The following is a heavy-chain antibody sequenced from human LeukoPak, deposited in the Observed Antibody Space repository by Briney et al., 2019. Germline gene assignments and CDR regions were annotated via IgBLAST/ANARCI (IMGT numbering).Heavy chain of an antibody. Sequence: ASVKVSCKASGYSFTNYDINWVRQATGQGLEWMGWMNPNSGNTGYAQKFQGRVTMTRNTSISTAYMELSSLRSEDTAVYYCARVLTMVRGVISPDWFDPWGQGTLVTVSS. D-gene: IGHD3-10*01. CDR3: ARVLTMVRGVISPDWFDP. V-gene: IGHV1-8*02. CDR1: GYSFTNYD. CDR2: MNPNSGNT. J-gene: IGHJ5*02.